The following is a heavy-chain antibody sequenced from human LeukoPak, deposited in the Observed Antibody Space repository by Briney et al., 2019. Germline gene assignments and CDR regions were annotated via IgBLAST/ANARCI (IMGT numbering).Heavy chain of an antibody. D-gene: IGHD2-2*02. CDR1: GGSISSHY. J-gene: IGHJ5*02. CDR3: ARYIVVVPAAIRTAFDP. CDR2: IYYSGST. V-gene: IGHV4-59*11. Sequence: SETLSLTCTVSGGSISSHYWSWIRQPPGKGLEWIGYIYYSGSTNYNPSLKSRVTISVDASKNQFSLKLSSVTAADTAVYYCARYIVVVPAAIRTAFDPWGQGTLVTVSS.